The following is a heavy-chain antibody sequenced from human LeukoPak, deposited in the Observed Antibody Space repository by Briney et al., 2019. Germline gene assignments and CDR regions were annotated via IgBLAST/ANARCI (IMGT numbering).Heavy chain of an antibody. D-gene: IGHD3-10*01. V-gene: IGHV3-21*01. Sequence: PGGSLRLSWAASGFTFRIYLMNWVRQAPGKGLEWVSVISSSTSYIYYADSVKGRFTNSRDNAKNSVYLQMNSLRAEDTAVYYCARDRNERGSDAFDIWGQGTKVTVSS. J-gene: IGHJ3*02. CDR3: ARDRNERGSDAFDI. CDR1: GFTFRIYL. CDR2: ISSSTSYI.